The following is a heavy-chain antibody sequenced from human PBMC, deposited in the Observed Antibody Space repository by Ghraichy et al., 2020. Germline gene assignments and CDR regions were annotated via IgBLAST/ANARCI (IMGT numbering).Heavy chain of an antibody. Sequence: SQTLSLTCAISGDSVSSNSAAWNWIRQSPSRGLEWLGRTYYRSKWYNDYAVSVKSRITINPDTSKNQFSLQLNSVTPEDTAVYYCARDRPFEYSSSSSINWFDPWGQGTLVTVSS. V-gene: IGHV6-1*01. CDR3: ARDRPFEYSSSSSINWFDP. CDR1: GDSVSSNSAA. D-gene: IGHD6-6*01. J-gene: IGHJ5*02. CDR2: TYYRSKWYN.